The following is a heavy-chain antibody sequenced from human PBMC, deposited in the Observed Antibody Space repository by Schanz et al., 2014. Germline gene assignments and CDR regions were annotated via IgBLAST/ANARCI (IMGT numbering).Heavy chain of an antibody. CDR3: VRDTDYHFDY. CDR2: IWYDGSKT. D-gene: IGHD4-17*01. V-gene: IGHV3-33*08. J-gene: IGHJ4*02. CDR1: GFTFRGHA. Sequence: QVQLVESGGGVVQPGTSLRLSCAASGFTFRGHAMHWVRQAPGKGLEWVGVIWYDGSKTYYADSVKGRFTISRDNAKNALYLQMNSLRAEDTAVYYCVRDTDYHFDYWGQGTLVTVSS.